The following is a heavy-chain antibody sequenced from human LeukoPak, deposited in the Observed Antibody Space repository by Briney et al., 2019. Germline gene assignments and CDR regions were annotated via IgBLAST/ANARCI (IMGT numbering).Heavy chain of an antibody. J-gene: IGHJ3*01. V-gene: IGHV3-30*17. Sequence: GSLRLSCAASGFTFSNYAMHWVRQAPGKGLEWVAVISFDATKEYFGKSVKGRFTISRDNSKSTLFLQMHSLRVEDTALYFCARFKVGSNATQKNAFDVWGRGTVVTVSS. CDR3: ARFKVGSNATQKNAFDV. D-gene: IGHD1-26*01. CDR2: ISFDATKE. CDR1: GFTFSNYA.